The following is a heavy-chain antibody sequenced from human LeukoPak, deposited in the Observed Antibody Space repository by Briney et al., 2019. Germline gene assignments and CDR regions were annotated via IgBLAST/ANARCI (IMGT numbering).Heavy chain of an antibody. Sequence: PGGSLRLSCAASGFTFSSYGMSWVRQAPGKGLEWVSAISGSGGSTYYADSVKGRFTISRDNSKNTLYLQMNSLRAEDTAVYYCAKDPSGWQNYFDYWGQGTPVTVSS. V-gene: IGHV3-23*01. J-gene: IGHJ4*02. CDR3: AKDPSGWQNYFDY. D-gene: IGHD6-19*01. CDR2: ISGSGGST. CDR1: GFTFSSYG.